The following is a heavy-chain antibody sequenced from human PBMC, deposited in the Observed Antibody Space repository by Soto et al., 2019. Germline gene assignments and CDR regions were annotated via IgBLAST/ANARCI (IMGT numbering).Heavy chain of an antibody. CDR3: ARGSNHRNYYYYYMDV. V-gene: IGHV1-2*04. CDR1: GYTFTGYY. J-gene: IGHJ6*03. Sequence: QVQLVQSGAEVKKPGASVKVSCKASGYTFTGYYMHWVRQAPGQGLEWMGWINPNSGGTNYAQKFQGWVTMTSDTSISTAYMELSRLRSDDTAVYYCARGSNHRNYYYYYMDVWGKGTTVTVSS. D-gene: IGHD3-16*02. CDR2: INPNSGGT.